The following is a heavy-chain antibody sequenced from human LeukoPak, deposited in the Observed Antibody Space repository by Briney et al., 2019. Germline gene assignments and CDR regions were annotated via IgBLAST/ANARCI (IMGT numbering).Heavy chain of an antibody. CDR3: ARLRYGDYYYGMDV. D-gene: IGHD4-17*01. Sequence: PSETLSLTCTVSGGSISSYYWSWIQQPPGKGLEWIGYIYYSGSTNYNPSLKSRVTISVDTSKNQFSLKLSSVTAADTAVYYCARLRYGDYYYGMDVWGQGTTVTVSS. V-gene: IGHV4-59*08. CDR1: GGSISSYY. CDR2: IYYSGST. J-gene: IGHJ6*02.